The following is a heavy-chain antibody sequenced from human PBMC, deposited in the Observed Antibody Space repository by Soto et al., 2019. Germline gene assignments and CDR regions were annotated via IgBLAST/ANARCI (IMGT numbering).Heavy chain of an antibody. CDR3: ARAPTVSDSVGYYHYYYMDV. Sequence: SETLSLTCAVYGGSFSGYYWSWIRQPPGKGLEWIGEINHSGSTNYNPSLKSRVTISVDTSKNQFSLKLSSVTAADTAVYYCARAPTVSDSVGYYHYYYMDVWGKGTTVTV. J-gene: IGHJ6*03. V-gene: IGHV4-34*01. CDR2: INHSGST. CDR1: GGSFSGYY. D-gene: IGHD4-4*01.